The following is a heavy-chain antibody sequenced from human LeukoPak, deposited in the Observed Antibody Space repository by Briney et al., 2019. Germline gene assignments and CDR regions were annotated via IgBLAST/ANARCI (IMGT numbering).Heavy chain of an antibody. J-gene: IGHJ6*02. CDR3: AGPGGGRYDSSGYPTGYGMDV. Sequence: ASVKVSCKASGGTFSSYAISWVRQAPGQGLEWMGRIIPILGIANYAQKFQGRVTITADKSTSTAYMELSSLRSEDTAVYYCAGPGGGRYDSSGYPTGYGMDVWGQGTTVTVSS. CDR1: GGTFSSYA. CDR2: IIPILGIA. V-gene: IGHV1-69*04. D-gene: IGHD3-22*01.